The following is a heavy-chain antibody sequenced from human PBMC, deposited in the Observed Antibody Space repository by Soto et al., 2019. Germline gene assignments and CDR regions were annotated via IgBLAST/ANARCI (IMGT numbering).Heavy chain of an antibody. D-gene: IGHD3-16*01. V-gene: IGHV4-59*11. J-gene: IGHJ3*02. Sequence: SETLSLTCTGPGGSIFSHYWGWIRQPPWKGLEYIGYIYYSGITNYNPSLKSRVTISVDMSREQFSLKLTSVTAADTAVYYCARAHKMGGSTFDISGQGT. CDR1: GGSIFSHY. CDR3: ARAHKMGGSTFDI. CDR2: IYYSGIT.